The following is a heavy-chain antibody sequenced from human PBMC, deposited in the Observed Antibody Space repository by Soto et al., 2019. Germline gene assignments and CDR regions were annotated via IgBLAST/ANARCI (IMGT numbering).Heavy chain of an antibody. CDR3: AKDQGYCSGGTCYYFDS. J-gene: IGHJ4*02. V-gene: IGHV3-9*01. Sequence: EVQLVESGGGLVQPGRSLRLSCAASGFTFDDYAMHWVRQAPGKGLEWVSGISWNSGSIAYADSVKGRFTISRDNAKSSLYLQMNSLRAEDTALYYCAKDQGYCSGGTCYYFDSWGQGTRVTVSS. D-gene: IGHD2-15*01. CDR2: ISWNSGSI. CDR1: GFTFDDYA.